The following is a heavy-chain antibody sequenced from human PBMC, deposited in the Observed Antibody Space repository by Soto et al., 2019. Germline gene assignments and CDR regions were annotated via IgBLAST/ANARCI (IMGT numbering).Heavy chain of an antibody. CDR3: ARDRGADDYGDYGSTPMVFDY. D-gene: IGHD4-17*01. CDR1: GFTVSSYA. V-gene: IGHV3-30-3*01. Sequence: QVQLVESGGGVVQPGRSLRLSCAASGFTVSSYAMHWDRQAPGKGLEWVAVISYDGSNKYYADSVKGRFTISRDNSKNSLYLQMNSLRAEDKAVYYCARDRGADDYGDYGSTPMVFDYWGQGTLVTVSS. J-gene: IGHJ4*02. CDR2: ISYDGSNK.